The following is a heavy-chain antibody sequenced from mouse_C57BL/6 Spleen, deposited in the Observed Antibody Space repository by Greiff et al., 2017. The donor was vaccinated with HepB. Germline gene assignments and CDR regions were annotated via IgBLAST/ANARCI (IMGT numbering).Heavy chain of an antibody. CDR3: ATLYDGYSYYYAMDD. CDR1: GFSLTSYG. Sequence: QVQLKESGPGLVQPSQSLSITCTVSGFSLTSYGVHWVRQSPGKGLEWLGVIWRGGSTDYNAAFMSRLSITKDNSKSQVFFKMNSLQADDTAIYYCATLYDGYSYYYAMDDWGQGTSVTVSS. D-gene: IGHD2-3*01. CDR2: IWRGGST. V-gene: IGHV2-5*01. J-gene: IGHJ4*01.